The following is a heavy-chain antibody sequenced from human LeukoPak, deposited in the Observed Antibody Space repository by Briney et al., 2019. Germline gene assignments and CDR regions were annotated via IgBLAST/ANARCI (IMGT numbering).Heavy chain of an antibody. CDR3: ARDRQWLVDH. CDR2: VYVTEST. D-gene: IGHD6-19*01. V-gene: IGHV4-4*07. Sequence: PSETLSLTCTVPGDSISSYYWSWIRQPAGKGLEWIGRVYVTESTNLNPALQSRVTMSVDTSKNQFSLKLTSVTAADTAVYYCARDRQWLVDHWGQGTLVTVSS. CDR1: GDSISSYY. J-gene: IGHJ5*02.